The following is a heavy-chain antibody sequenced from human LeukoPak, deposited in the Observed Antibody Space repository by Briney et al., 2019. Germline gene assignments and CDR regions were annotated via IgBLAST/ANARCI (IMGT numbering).Heavy chain of an antibody. Sequence: GGSLRLSCAASGFTFSSYSMNWVRQAPGKGLEWVLSISSSSSYIYYADSVKGRFTISRDNAKNSLYLQMNSLRAEDTAVYYCARGTDSSSWYGSYYYYYYMDVWGKGTTVTVSS. D-gene: IGHD6-13*01. CDR3: ARGTDSSSWYGSYYYYYYMDV. CDR2: ISSSSSYI. J-gene: IGHJ6*03. CDR1: GFTFSSYS. V-gene: IGHV3-21*01.